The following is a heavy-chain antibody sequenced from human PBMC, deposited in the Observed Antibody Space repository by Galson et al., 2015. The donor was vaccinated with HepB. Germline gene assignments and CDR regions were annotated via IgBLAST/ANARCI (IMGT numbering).Heavy chain of an antibody. J-gene: IGHJ5*02. V-gene: IGHV1-69*13. Sequence: SVKVSCKASGGTFSSYAISWVRQAPGQGLEWMGGIIPIFGTANYAQKFQGRVTITADESTSTAYMELSSLRSEDTAVYYCARYRGIEQQLAPSRWFDPWGQGTLVTVSS. CDR3: ARYRGIEQQLAPSRWFDP. CDR1: GGTFSSYA. D-gene: IGHD6-13*01. CDR2: IIPIFGTA.